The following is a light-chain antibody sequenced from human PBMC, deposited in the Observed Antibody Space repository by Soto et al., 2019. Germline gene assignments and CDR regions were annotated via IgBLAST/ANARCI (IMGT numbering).Light chain of an antibody. CDR2: DAS. V-gene: IGKV1-33*01. J-gene: IGKJ3*01. Sequence: DIQMTQSPSSLSASVGDRVTITCQASQDSSNYLTLYQQKPGKAPKLLIYDASNLETGVPSRFSGSGSGTDFTVTISSLQPEDIATYYCQQYDNLPLTFGPGTKVDIK. CDR1: QDSSNY. CDR3: QQYDNLPLT.